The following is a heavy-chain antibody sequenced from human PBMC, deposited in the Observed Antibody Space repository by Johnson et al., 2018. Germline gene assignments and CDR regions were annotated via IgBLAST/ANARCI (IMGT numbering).Heavy chain of an antibody. J-gene: IGHJ3*02. V-gene: IGHV3-30*18. Sequence: QVQLVESGGGVVQPGRSLRLSCAASGFTFSSYGMHWVRQAPGKGLEWVAVISYDGSNKYYADSVKGRVIISSDNSKNTLYLQMNSLRAEDTAVYYSAKDEGGGGAFDIWGQGTMVTVSS. D-gene: IGHD3-16*01. CDR2: ISYDGSNK. CDR1: GFTFSSYG. CDR3: AKDEGGGGAFDI.